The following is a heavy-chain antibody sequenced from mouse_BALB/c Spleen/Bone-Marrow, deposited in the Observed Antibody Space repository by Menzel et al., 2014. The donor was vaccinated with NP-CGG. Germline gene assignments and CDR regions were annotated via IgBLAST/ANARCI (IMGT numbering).Heavy chain of an antibody. V-gene: IGHV4-1*02. J-gene: IGHJ2*01. D-gene: IGHD1-1*01. CDR2: INPDSRTI. CDR1: GFDFSRYW. CDR3: ARPDYYGYLNY. Sequence: DVKLQESGGGLVQPGGSLKLSCAASGFDFSRYWMSWVRQAPGKGLEWIGGINPDSRTINYTPSLKDKFIISRDNAKNTLYLRLNKVRSEDTALYYCARPDYYGYLNYWGQGTTLTVSS.